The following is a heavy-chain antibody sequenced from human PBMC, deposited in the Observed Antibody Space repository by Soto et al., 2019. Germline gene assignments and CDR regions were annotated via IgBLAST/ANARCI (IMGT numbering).Heavy chain of an antibody. D-gene: IGHD2-8*01. V-gene: IGHV4-4*02. CDR2: MWPSGGT. CDR3: ARRLHCSNGGRFDP. J-gene: IGHJ5*02. CDR1: GVSISSTNW. Sequence: PSETLSLTCAVSGVSISSTNWWTWVRQAPGKGLEWIGEMWPSGGTTYNPSLQNRVTISVDNSKNHLSLTLTSVTAADTAIYYCARRLHCSNGGRFDPWGQGALVTVSS.